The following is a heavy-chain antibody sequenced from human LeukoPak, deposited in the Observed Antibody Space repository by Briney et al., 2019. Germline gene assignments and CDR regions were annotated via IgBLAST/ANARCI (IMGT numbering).Heavy chain of an antibody. Sequence: GGSLRLSCAASEFTFSSYSMNRVRQAPGKGLEWVSSISSSSRYIYYADSVKGRFTISRDNAKNSLYLQMNSLRAEDTAVYYCARDSGYCSGGSCYNDAFDIWGRGTMVTVSS. V-gene: IGHV3-21*01. CDR1: EFTFSSYS. CDR2: ISSSSRYI. CDR3: ARDSGYCSGGSCYNDAFDI. J-gene: IGHJ3*02. D-gene: IGHD2-15*01.